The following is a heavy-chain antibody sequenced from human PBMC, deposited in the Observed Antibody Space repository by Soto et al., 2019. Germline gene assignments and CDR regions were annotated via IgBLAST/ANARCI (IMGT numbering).Heavy chain of an antibody. D-gene: IGHD2-15*01. V-gene: IGHV3-33*01. CDR1: GFTFSTYG. Sequence: QVQLVESGGGVVQPGRSLSLSCAASGFTFSTYGMHWVRQAPDKGLEWVAVIWYDGSNKYYEDSVKGRFTISRDNSKNTLYLQMNSLRAEDTAVYYCASEYCSGGRCYYYGMDVWGQGTTVTVSS. CDR2: IWYDGSNK. J-gene: IGHJ6*02. CDR3: ASEYCSGGRCYYYGMDV.